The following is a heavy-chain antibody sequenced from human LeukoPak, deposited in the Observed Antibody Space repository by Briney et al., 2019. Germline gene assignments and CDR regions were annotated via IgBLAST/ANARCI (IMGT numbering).Heavy chain of an antibody. D-gene: IGHD5-12*01. CDR1: GFTFSSYG. CDR3: ARDPSGYDLVRYFDY. Sequence: GRSLRLSCAASGFTFSSYGMHWVRQAPGKGLEWVAVIWYDGSNKYYADSVKGRFTISRDNSKNTLYLQMNSLRAEDTAVYYCARDPSGYDLVRYFDYWGQGTLVTVSS. J-gene: IGHJ4*02. CDR2: IWYDGSNK. V-gene: IGHV3-33*01.